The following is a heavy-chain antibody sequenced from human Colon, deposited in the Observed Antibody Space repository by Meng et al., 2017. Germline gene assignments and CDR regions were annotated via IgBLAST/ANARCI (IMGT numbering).Heavy chain of an antibody. D-gene: IGHD3-22*01. J-gene: IGHJ4*02. V-gene: IGHV4-4*02. CDR2: IFHAGNT. CDR1: GGSITNDNW. CDR3: ARDFHSTMTVFDS. Sequence: QVKLRESGPGLVKPLGTLPLTCAVSGGSITNDNWWSWVRQPPGKGLEWIGEIFHAGNTNYNPSLKSRVTMSLDKSKNQFSLTLTSVTAADTAVYYCARDFHSTMTVFDSWGQGTLVTVSS.